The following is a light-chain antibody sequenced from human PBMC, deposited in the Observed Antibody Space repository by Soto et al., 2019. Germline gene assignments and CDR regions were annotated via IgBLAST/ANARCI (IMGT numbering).Light chain of an antibody. CDR3: QQYYSYPRT. CDR2: RAS. V-gene: IGKV1-17*03. CDR1: QDIRNR. Sequence: DIQMTHSPSALSAAVGDRVTIACLASQDIRNRLGWFQQRPGKAPKRLIYRASGLETGVPSRFSGSGSGTDFTLTISCLQSEDFATYYCQQYYSYPRTFGQGTKVDNK. J-gene: IGKJ1*01.